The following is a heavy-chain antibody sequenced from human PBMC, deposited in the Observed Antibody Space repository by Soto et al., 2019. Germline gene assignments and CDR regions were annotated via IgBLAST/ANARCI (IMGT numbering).Heavy chain of an antibody. CDR1: GGSISSYY. J-gene: IGHJ4*02. CDR3: ARASPYGDYALDY. D-gene: IGHD4-17*01. Sequence: PSETLSLTCTVSGGSISSYYWIWIRQPPGKGLEWIGYISYSGSTNYNPSLKSRPTRSVDTSKNQFSLKLRSATAADTAVYYCARASPYGDYALDYWGQGTLVTVSS. CDR2: ISYSGST. V-gene: IGHV4-59*01.